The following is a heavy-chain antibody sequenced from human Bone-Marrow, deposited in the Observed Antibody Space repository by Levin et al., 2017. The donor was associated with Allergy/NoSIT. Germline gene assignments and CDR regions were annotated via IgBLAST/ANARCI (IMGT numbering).Heavy chain of an antibody. J-gene: IGHJ4*02. D-gene: IGHD2-2*01. V-gene: IGHV4-39*01. Sequence: SQTLSLTCTVSGGSISSSSYYWGWIRQPPGKGLEWIGSIYYSGSTYYNPSLKSRVTISVDTSKNQFSLKLSSVTAADTAVYYCARHGRVSEYCSSTSCYRPFNYFDYWGQGTLVTVSS. CDR1: GGSISSSSYY. CDR3: ARHGRVSEYCSSTSCYRPFNYFDY. CDR2: IYYSGST.